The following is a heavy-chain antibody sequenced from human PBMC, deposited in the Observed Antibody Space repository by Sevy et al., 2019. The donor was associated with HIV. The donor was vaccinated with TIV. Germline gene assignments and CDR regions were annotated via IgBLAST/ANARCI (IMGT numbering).Heavy chain of an antibody. CDR2: ISNSGSDI. V-gene: IGHV3-48*03. Sequence: GGSLRLSCVASGFTFSSYEMNWVRQAPGKGLEWVSYISNSGSDIHASDSLRGRFTISRDNAKNSLFLQMNSLRAEDTAVYYCARDLPPSATTVAHFDYGGQGTLVTVSS. CDR1: GFTFSSYE. D-gene: IGHD4-17*01. CDR3: ARDLPPSATTVAHFDY. J-gene: IGHJ4*02.